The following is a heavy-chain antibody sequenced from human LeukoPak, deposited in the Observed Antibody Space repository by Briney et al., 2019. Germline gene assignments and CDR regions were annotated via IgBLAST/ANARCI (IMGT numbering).Heavy chain of an antibody. CDR2: ISSSSSYI. Sequence: PGGSLRLSCAASGFPLSRYKMNWLRQPPGKRLEWVSSISSSSSYIYYADSVKGRFTISRDDANNSLFLQMTSLRAEDTAVYYCARDPVRLVRGVTSQYYYYGMDVWGQGTTVTVSS. CDR1: GFPLSRYK. D-gene: IGHD3-10*01. V-gene: IGHV3-21*01. CDR3: ARDPVRLVRGVTSQYYYYGMDV. J-gene: IGHJ6*02.